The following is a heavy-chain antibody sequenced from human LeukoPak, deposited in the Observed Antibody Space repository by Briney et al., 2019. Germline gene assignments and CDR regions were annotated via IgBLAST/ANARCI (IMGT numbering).Heavy chain of an antibody. Sequence: GGSLKLSCAASGFTFSSYAMHWVRQAPGKGLEYVSAISSTGVSTYYANSVKGRFTISRDNSKDTLYLQMDSLRVEDMAVYYCARRLTGYNSGYDYWGQGTLVTVSS. J-gene: IGHJ4*02. CDR3: ARRLTGYNSGYDY. D-gene: IGHD6-19*01. CDR1: GFTFSSYA. V-gene: IGHV3-64*01. CDR2: ISSTGVST.